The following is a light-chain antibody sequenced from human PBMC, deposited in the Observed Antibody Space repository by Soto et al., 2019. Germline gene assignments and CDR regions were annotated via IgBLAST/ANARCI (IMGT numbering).Light chain of an antibody. Sequence: QSVLTQPPSVSGAPGQRVTISCTGSSSNIGAGYDVHWYQQLPGTAPKLLIYGTSNRPSGVPDRFSGSKSGTSASLAITGLQAEDEDYYYCQSYDSSLSGDVFGTGTKLTVL. V-gene: IGLV1-40*01. CDR1: SSNIGAGYD. CDR2: GTS. J-gene: IGLJ1*01. CDR3: QSYDSSLSGDV.